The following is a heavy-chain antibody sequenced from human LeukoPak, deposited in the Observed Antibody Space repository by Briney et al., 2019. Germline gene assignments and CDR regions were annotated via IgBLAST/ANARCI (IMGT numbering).Heavy chain of an antibody. CDR1: GFTFDDYA. Sequence: PGGSLGLSCAASGFTFDDYAMHWVRQAPGKGLEWVSGISWNSGSIGYADSVKGRFTISRDNAKNSLYLQMNSLRAEDMALYYCAKDLYPAAAGTGSIDYWGQGTLVTVSS. V-gene: IGHV3-9*03. CDR2: ISWNSGSI. D-gene: IGHD6-13*01. CDR3: AKDLYPAAAGTGSIDY. J-gene: IGHJ4*02.